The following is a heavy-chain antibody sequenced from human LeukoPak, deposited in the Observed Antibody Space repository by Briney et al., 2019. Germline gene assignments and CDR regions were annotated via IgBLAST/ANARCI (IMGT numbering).Heavy chain of an antibody. V-gene: IGHV3-23*01. J-gene: IGHJ4*02. CDR3: ATSSSWYSGLDY. CDR1: GFTVSTSA. Sequence: GGSLRLSCAAAGFTVSTSAMSWVRQAPGKGLEWVSGISGSGGGTYYADSVKGRFSISRDISKNTLYLQMNSLRAEDTAVYYCATSSSWYSGLDYWGQGTLVTVSS. CDR2: ISGSGGGT. D-gene: IGHD6-13*01.